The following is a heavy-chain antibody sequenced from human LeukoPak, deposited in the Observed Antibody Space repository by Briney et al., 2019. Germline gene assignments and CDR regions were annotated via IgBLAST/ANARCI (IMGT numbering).Heavy chain of an antibody. V-gene: IGHV3-30*02. D-gene: IGHD5-24*01. J-gene: IGHJ4*02. CDR3: ARGGAPDRDGYNFLDY. Sequence: GGSLRLSCAASGFTFSSYGMHWVRQAPGKGLEWVAFIRYDGSNKYYADSVKGRFTISRDNSKNTLYLQMNSLRAEDTAVYYCARGGAPDRDGYNFLDYWGQGTLVTVSS. CDR2: IRYDGSNK. CDR1: GFTFSSYG.